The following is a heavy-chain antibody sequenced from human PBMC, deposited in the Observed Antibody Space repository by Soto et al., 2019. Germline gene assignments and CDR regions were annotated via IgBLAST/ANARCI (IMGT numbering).Heavy chain of an antibody. CDR3: ARLYFDLQGTPDYYYYGMDV. V-gene: IGHV1-3*01. J-gene: IGHJ6*02. CDR1: GYTFTSYA. CDR2: INAGNGNT. Sequence: QVQLVQSGAEVKKPGASVKVSCKASGYTFTSYAMHWVRQAPGHRLEWMGWINAGNGNTKYSQKFQGRVTITRDTSASTAYMELISLRSEDTAVYYCARLYFDLQGTPDYYYYGMDVWGQGTTVTVSS. D-gene: IGHD3-9*01.